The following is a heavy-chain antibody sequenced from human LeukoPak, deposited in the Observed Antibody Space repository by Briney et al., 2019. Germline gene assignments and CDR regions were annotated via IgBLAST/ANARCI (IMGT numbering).Heavy chain of an antibody. D-gene: IGHD3-22*01. CDR2: ISGSGGGT. V-gene: IGHV3-23*01. Sequence: GGSLRLSCAASGFTFNNYAMSWVRQAPGKGLEWVSVISGSGGGTYYADSVKGRFTISRDKSKNTLNLQMTSLRAEDTAVYYCARADSSGYYHPINWGQGTLVTVSS. J-gene: IGHJ4*02. CDR3: ARADSSGYYHPIN. CDR1: GFTFNNYA.